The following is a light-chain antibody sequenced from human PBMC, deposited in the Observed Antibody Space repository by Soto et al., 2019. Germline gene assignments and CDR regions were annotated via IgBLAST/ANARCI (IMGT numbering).Light chain of an antibody. V-gene: IGLV7-46*01. CDR2: DTN. CDR3: LLSYPGLTGVNVV. CDR1: SGAVTSSHY. J-gene: IGLJ2*01. Sequence: QTVVTQEPSLTVSPGGTVTLTCDSSSGAVTSSHYPYWFQQKPGQAPTTLIYDTNSRHSWTPARFSGSLLGGKGALTLSGAQPEDDADYYCLLSYPGLTGVNVVFGGGTQLTVL.